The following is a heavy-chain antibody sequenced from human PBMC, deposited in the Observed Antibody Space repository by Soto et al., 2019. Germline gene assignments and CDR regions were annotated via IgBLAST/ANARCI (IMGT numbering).Heavy chain of an antibody. CDR1: GYTFTSYG. Sequence: QVQLVQSGAEVKKPGASVKVSCKASGYTFTSYGISWVRQAPGQGLEWMGRISAYNGNTNYAQKLQGRVTMTTDTPTSTAYMALRSLGSEDTAVYYCARVVGALGHWVAPWGQGTRVTVSS. V-gene: IGHV1-18*01. J-gene: IGHJ5*02. CDR3: ARVVGALGHWVAP. D-gene: IGHD1-26*01. CDR2: ISAYNGNT.